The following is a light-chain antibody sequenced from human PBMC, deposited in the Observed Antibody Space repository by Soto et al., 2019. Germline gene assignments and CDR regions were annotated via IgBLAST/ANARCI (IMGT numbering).Light chain of an antibody. CDR3: QQYGSSPT. V-gene: IGKV3-15*01. CDR2: DTS. CDR1: QSVSIH. J-gene: IGKJ5*01. Sequence: ETVMTQSPGTLSVSLGERATLSCRASQSVSIHLAWYQQKPGQAPRLLIYDTSTRATGIPARFSGSGSGTEFTLTISSLQSEDFAVYYCQQYGSSPTFGQGTRLEIK.